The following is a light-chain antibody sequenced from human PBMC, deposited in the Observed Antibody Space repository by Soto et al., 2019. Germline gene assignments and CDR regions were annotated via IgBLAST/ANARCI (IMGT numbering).Light chain of an antibody. CDR3: NSYTSKSTGV. V-gene: IGLV2-14*01. Sequence: QSALTQPASVSGSPGQSITISCTGTSSDVGGYNYVSWYQQHPGKAPKLIIYDVSHRPSGVSNRFSGSKSGNTASLTISVLQAEDEADYYCNSYTSKSTGVFGTGTKLTVL. J-gene: IGLJ1*01. CDR2: DVS. CDR1: SSDVGGYNY.